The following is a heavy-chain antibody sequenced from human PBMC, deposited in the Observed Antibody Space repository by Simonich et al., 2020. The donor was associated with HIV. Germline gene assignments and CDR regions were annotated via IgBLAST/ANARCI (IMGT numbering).Heavy chain of an antibody. CDR3: ARRPPITGRGFDI. J-gene: IGHJ3*02. V-gene: IGHV4-34*02. CDR2: IDHSGST. CDR1: GGSFSGYY. Sequence: QVQLQQWGAGLLKPSETLSLTCAVYGGSFSGYYWSWIRQPPGKGLEWIGEIDHSGSTNSNPSLKSRVTISVDTSKNQFSLKLSSVTAADTAMYYCARRPPITGRGFDIWGQGTMVTVSS. D-gene: IGHD3-10*01.